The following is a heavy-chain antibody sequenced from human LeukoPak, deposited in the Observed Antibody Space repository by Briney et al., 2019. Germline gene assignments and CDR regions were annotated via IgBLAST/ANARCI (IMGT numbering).Heavy chain of an antibody. Sequence: GGSLRLSCAASGFPFSSNAMSWVRQAPGKGLEWVSGISGSGGSTYYADSVKGRFTISRDNSKNTLYLQMNSLRAEDTAVYYCAKDLHYDFWSGYYGYFDYWGQGTLVTVSS. CDR1: GFPFSSNA. CDR2: ISGSGGST. V-gene: IGHV3-23*01. J-gene: IGHJ4*02. CDR3: AKDLHYDFWSGYYGYFDY. D-gene: IGHD3-3*01.